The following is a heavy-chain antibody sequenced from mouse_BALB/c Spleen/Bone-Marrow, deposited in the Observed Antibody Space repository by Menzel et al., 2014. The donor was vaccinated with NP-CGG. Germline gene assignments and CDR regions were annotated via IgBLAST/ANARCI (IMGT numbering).Heavy chain of an antibody. CDR2: ISSGGSYT. CDR1: GFTFSSYG. Sequence: EVQGVESGGDLVKPGGSLKLSCAASGFTFSSYGMSWVRQTPDKRLEWVATISSGGSYTYYPDSVKGRFTISRDNAKNTLYLQMSSLRSEDTAMYYCARSGVCGYYCGGQGTTLTVSS. J-gene: IGHJ2*01. V-gene: IGHV5-6*01. CDR3: ARSGVCGYYC. D-gene: IGHD2-3*01.